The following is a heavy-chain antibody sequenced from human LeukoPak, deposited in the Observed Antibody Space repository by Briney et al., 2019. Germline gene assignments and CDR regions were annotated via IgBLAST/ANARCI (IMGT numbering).Heavy chain of an antibody. CDR3: ARDVVVVPAATNFDY. CDR2: INPNSGGT. D-gene: IGHD2-2*01. CDR1: GYTFTSYG. J-gene: IGHJ4*02. V-gene: IGHV1-2*02. Sequence: GASVKVSCKASGYTFTSYGISWVRQAPGQGLEWMGWINPNSGGTNYAQKFQGRVTMTRDTSISTAYMELSRLRSDDTAVYYCARDVVVVPAATNFDYWGQGTLVTVSS.